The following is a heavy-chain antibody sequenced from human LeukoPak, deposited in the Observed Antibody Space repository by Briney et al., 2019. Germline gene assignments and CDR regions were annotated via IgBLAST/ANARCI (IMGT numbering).Heavy chain of an antibody. CDR2: ISDYNGNT. V-gene: IGHV1-18*01. Sequence: ASVKVSCKASGYTFTSYGISWVRQAPGQGLEWMGWISDYNGNTTYAPRLQCRLTMTTDTSTRTAYMELRSLRSDDTAVYYCASSLRGWAPAYYWGQGTLVTVSS. CDR3: ASSLRGWAPAYY. CDR1: GYTFTSYG. D-gene: IGHD4-23*01. J-gene: IGHJ4*02.